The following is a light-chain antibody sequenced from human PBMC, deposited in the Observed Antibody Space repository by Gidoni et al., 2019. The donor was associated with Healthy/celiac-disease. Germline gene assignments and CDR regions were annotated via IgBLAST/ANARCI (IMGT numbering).Light chain of an antibody. J-gene: IGKJ1*01. Sequence: DIKMNQSPSSLAASVGDRVTITCRASQSSSSYLNWYQQKPGKAPKLLIYAASSLQSGVPSRFSGSGSGTDFPLTISSLQPEEFATYYCQQSYSTPRTFGQGTKVEIK. V-gene: IGKV1-39*01. CDR2: AAS. CDR1: QSSSSY. CDR3: QQSYSTPRT.